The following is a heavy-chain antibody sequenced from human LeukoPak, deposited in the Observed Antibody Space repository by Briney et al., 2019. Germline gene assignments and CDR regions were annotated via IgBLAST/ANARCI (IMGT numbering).Heavy chain of an antibody. CDR3: ARTYYYDRRLDY. CDR2: IYHSGST. J-gene: IGHJ4*02. D-gene: IGHD3-10*02. CDR1: GGSISSSNW. V-gene: IGHV4-4*02. Sequence: PSETLSLTCAVSGGSISSSNWWSWVRQPPGKGLEWIGEIYHSGSTNYNPSLKSRGTISVDKSKNQFSLKLSSVTAADTAVYYCARTYYYDRRLDYWGQGTLVTVSS.